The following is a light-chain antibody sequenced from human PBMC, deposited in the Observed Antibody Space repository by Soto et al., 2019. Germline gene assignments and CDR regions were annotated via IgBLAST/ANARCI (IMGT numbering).Light chain of an antibody. V-gene: IGLV2-14*03. CDR1: SSDVGGFNF. Sequence: QSALTQPASVSGSPGQSITISCTGTSSDVGGFNFVSWYQQHPGKAPKVMIYDVSDRPSGVSNRFSGSKSGNTASLTISGLQAEDEADYYCSSYTSSTRGVFGTGTKVTVL. CDR3: SSYTSSTRGV. CDR2: DVS. J-gene: IGLJ1*01.